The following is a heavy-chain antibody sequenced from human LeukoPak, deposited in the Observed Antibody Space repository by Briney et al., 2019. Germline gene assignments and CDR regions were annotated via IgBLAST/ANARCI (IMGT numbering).Heavy chain of an antibody. Sequence: SETLSLTCTVSGGSISSYYWSWIRQPPGKGLEWIGYIYYSGSTNYNPSLKSRVTISVDTSKNQFSLKLSSVTAADTAVYYCARDPRYCSSTSCYLAAFDIWGQGTMVTVSS. CDR3: ARDPRYCSSTSCYLAAFDI. V-gene: IGHV4-59*01. CDR2: IYYSGST. CDR1: GGSISSYY. J-gene: IGHJ3*02. D-gene: IGHD2-2*01.